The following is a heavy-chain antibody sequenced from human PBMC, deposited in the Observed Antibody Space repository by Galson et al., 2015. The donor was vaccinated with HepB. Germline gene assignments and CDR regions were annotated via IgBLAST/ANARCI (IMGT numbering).Heavy chain of an antibody. D-gene: IGHD3-10*01. CDR1: GFSLTNNGEA. J-gene: IGHJ5*02. CDR3: ARGDHYFSGFYYNVWFDP. CDR2: IYWNGDR. Sequence: PALVKPTQTLTLTCTFSGFSLTNNGEAVAWIRQPPGEALEWPAVIYWNGDRHYRPSLRNRLTVTKDTSKNQVVLTMTNMDPVDTATYFCARGDHYFSGFYYNVWFDPWGQGTLVTVSS. V-gene: IGHV2-5*01.